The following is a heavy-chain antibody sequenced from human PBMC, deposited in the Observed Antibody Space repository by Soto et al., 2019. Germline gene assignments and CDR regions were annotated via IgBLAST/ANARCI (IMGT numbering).Heavy chain of an antibody. CDR3: AKDSVIHAEYSSSSIDY. V-gene: IGHV1-18*01. Sequence: GXSVKVSCKTSGYTFSNYGITWVRQAPVQPLEWLGWISLYSDGTNYAQKFQGRVSMTTDTSTTTAYMELRRLRSGDTAVYYCAKDSVIHAEYSSSSIDYWGQGTLVTVSS. J-gene: IGHJ4*02. CDR1: GYTFSNYG. CDR2: ISLYSDGT. D-gene: IGHD6-6*01.